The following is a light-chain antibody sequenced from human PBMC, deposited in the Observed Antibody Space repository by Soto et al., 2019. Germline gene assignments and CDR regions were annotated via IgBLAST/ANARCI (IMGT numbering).Light chain of an antibody. CDR3: QSFDSSLVGSKV. V-gene: IGLV1-40*01. CDR1: SSNIGAGYD. J-gene: IGLJ2*01. CDR2: GNN. Sequence: QSVLTQPPSVSGAPGQRVTISCTGSSSNIGAGYDVHWYQQLPGTAPKLVIYGNNNRPSGVTDRFSGSKSGTSVSLAITGLQAEDEVDYYCQSFDSSLVGSKVFGGGTKLTVL.